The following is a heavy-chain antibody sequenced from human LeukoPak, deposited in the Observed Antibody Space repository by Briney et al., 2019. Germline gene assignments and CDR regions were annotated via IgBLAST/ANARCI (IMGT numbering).Heavy chain of an antibody. J-gene: IGHJ4*02. Sequence: SETLSLTCAVYGGSFSGHYWNWIRQPPGKGLEWIGEINHSGSTNYNPSLKSRVTLSVDTSKNQFSLKLSSVTAADTAVYYCASQQLLLYYFDYWGQGTLVTVSS. V-gene: IGHV4-34*01. CDR2: INHSGST. CDR1: GGSFSGHY. CDR3: ASQQLLLYYFDY. D-gene: IGHD2-2*01.